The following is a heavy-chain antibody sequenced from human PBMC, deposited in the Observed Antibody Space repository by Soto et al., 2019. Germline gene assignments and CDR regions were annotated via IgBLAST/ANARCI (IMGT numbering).Heavy chain of an antibody. CDR2: IIPIIGTA. CDR3: ARGGVDVVATSAFDY. J-gene: IGHJ4*02. D-gene: IGHD5-12*01. V-gene: IGHV1-69*01. CDR1: GGTFNNYA. Sequence: QVQLVQSGAEVKKPGSSVKVSCKASGGTFNNYAISWVRQAPGQVLEWMGGIIPIIGTADYAHKFQGRLAISADESTGTTFMDLSSLRSEDTALYYCARGGVDVVATSAFDYWGQGTLVTVSS.